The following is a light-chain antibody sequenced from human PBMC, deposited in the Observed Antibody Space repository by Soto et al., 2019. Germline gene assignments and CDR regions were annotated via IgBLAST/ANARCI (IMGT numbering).Light chain of an antibody. Sequence: QSVLTQPASVSGSPGQSITISCTGTSSDVGGYNYVSWYQQHPGKAPKLMIYEVSHRPSGVSNRFSGSKSGNTASLTISGLQADDEADYYCSSYTRSSTLVFGGGTKPPS. CDR2: EVS. J-gene: IGLJ2*01. V-gene: IGLV2-14*01. CDR1: SSDVGGYNY. CDR3: SSYTRSSTLV.